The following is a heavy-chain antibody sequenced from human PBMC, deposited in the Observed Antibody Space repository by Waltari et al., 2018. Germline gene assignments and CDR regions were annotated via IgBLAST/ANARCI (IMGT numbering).Heavy chain of an antibody. D-gene: IGHD2-15*01. CDR2: VLGSGRT. CDR3: ARDRGRGLYLDS. V-gene: IGHV4-4*02. CDR1: GDPMSNNW. J-gene: IGHJ4*02. Sequence: QLQLRESGPGLVKPSGTLSLTCAVSGDPMSNNWWSWVRQPPGKGLEWIGQVLGSGRTNYNPSFASRVTMSLDTYVKAFSLKMTSATAADTAVYYCARDRGRGLYLDSWGPGTLVTVS.